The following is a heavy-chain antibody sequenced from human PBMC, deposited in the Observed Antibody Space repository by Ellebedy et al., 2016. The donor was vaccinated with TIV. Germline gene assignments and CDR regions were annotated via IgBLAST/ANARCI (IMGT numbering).Heavy chain of an antibody. CDR2: ISWNSGSI. CDR1: GFTFDDYA. J-gene: IGHJ4*02. CDR3: AREGFSREFLEWLQQSYYFDY. V-gene: IGHV3-9*01. D-gene: IGHD3-3*01. Sequence: GGSLRLXXAASGFTFDDYAMHWVRQAPGKGLEWVSGISWNSGSIGYADSVKGRFTISRDNAKNSLYLQMNSLRAEDTAVYYCAREGFSREFLEWLQQSYYFDYWGQGTLVTVSS.